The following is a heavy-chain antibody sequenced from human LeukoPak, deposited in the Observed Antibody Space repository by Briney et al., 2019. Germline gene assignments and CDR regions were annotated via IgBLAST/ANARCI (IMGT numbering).Heavy chain of an antibody. V-gene: IGHV1-18*01. J-gene: IGHJ4*02. CDR1: GYTFTSYG. Sequence: ASVKVSCKASGYTFTSYGISWVRQAPGQGLEWMGWISAYNGNTNYAQKLQGRVTMTTDTSTSTAYMELRSLRSDDTAVYYCARELLWFGELLPVLDHWGQGTLVTVSS. CDR2: ISAYNGNT. D-gene: IGHD3-10*01. CDR3: ARELLWFGELLPVLDH.